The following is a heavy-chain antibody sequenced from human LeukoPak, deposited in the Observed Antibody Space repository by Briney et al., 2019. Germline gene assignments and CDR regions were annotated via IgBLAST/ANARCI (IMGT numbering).Heavy chain of an antibody. Sequence: SETLSLTCTVSGGSISSYYWSWIRQPPGKGLEWIGCIYYSGSTNYNPSLKSRVTISVDTSKNQFSLKLSSVTAADTAVYYCARGRYYYGSGSSVQNYYYYYGMDVWGQGTTVTVSS. CDR2: IYYSGST. J-gene: IGHJ6*02. V-gene: IGHV4-59*01. D-gene: IGHD3-10*01. CDR3: ARGRYYYGSGSSVQNYYYYYGMDV. CDR1: GGSISSYY.